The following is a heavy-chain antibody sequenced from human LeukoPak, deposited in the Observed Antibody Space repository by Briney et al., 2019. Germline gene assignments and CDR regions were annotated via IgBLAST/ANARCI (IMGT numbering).Heavy chain of an antibody. CDR1: GDTFTTYD. D-gene: IGHD3-3*01. V-gene: IGHV1-8*01. Sequence: ASVKVSCKASGDTFTTYDINWVRQAPGQGLEWMGWMNPKSGNTVYAQKFQGSVIMTRDTSKSTAYTELSSLRSEDTAVYYCGRAITIFDYYYMDVWGKGSTVTVSS. CDR2: MNPKSGNT. CDR3: GRAITIFDYYYMDV. J-gene: IGHJ6*03.